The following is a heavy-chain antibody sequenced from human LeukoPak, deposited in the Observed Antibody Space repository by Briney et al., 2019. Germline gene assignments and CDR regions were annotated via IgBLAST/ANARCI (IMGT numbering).Heavy chain of an antibody. V-gene: IGHV3-23*01. J-gene: IGHJ4*02. CDR1: GFTFSNYD. Sequence: GESLRLSCAASGFTFSNYDMIWVRQAPGKGREWASSIFTTDNTYYADSAKGRFTISRDNSKSTLFLQMHSLRAEDTALYFCVRGTTTPDYWGQGTLVTVSS. CDR3: VRGTTTPDY. CDR2: IFTTDNT. D-gene: IGHD1/OR15-1a*01.